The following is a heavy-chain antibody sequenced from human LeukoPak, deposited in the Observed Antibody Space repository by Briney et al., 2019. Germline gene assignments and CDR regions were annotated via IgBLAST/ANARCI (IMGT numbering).Heavy chain of an antibody. CDR1: GYSFTSYW. CDR2: IYPGDSDT. CDR3: ARLVSSPYLPSSSYAFDI. D-gene: IGHD1-26*01. Sequence: GESLKISCKGSGYSFTSYWIGWVRQMPGKGLEWMGIIYPGDSDTRYSPSFQGQVAISADKSISTAYLQWSSLKASDTAMYYCARLVSSPYLPSSSYAFDIWGQGTMVTVSS. J-gene: IGHJ3*02. V-gene: IGHV5-51*01.